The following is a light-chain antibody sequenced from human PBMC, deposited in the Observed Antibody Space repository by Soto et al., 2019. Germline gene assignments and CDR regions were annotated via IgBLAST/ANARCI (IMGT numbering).Light chain of an antibody. J-gene: IGKJ1*01. CDR2: DAS. CDR3: QQPSKMPLT. Sequence: ELVLTQSPATLSLSPGETATLSCRSSQSVRNYLAWYQQKPGRAPRLLIYDASTRATSIPARFSGTESETDFTLTISSLEPEDFALYYCQQPSKMPLTFGYATKVDLK. V-gene: IGKV3-11*01. CDR1: QSVRNY.